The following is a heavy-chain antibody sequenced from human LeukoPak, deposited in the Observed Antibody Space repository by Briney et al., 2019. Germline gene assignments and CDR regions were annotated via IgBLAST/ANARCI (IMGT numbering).Heavy chain of an antibody. CDR3: AKDQPYLGVVVPAAISYFDY. Sequence: GGSLRLSCAASGFTFSSYAMSWVRQAPGKGLEWVSAISGSGGSTYYADSVKGRFTISRDNSKNTLYLQMNSLRAEDTAVYYCAKDQPYLGVVVPAAISYFDYWGQGTLVTVSS. CDR1: GFTFSSYA. D-gene: IGHD2-2*01. CDR2: ISGSGGST. V-gene: IGHV3-23*01. J-gene: IGHJ4*02.